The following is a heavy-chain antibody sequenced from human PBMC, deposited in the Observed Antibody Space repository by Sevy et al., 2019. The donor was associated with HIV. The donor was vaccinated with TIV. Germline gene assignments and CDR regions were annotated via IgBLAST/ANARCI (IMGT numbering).Heavy chain of an antibody. V-gene: IGHV3-23*01. CDR1: GFIFSSYA. CDR3: AGGFWSGFDY. D-gene: IGHD3-3*01. J-gene: IGHJ4*02. CDR2: ISGHGGST. Sequence: GGSLRLSCAASGFIFSSYAMSWVRQAPGKGLEWVSTISGHGGSTYYADSVKGRFTISRDNSKNTLDLQMNSLGAEDTAVYYCAGGFWSGFDYWGQGTLVTVSS.